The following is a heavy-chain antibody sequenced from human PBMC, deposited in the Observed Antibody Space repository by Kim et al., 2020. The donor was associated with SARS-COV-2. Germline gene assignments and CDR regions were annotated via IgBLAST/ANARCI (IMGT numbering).Heavy chain of an antibody. D-gene: IGHD6-6*01. CDR2: IKSNTDGGTT. V-gene: IGHV3-15*01. CDR1: GFTFSNAW. CDR3: TTPIYSSSSHYYYYG. Sequence: GGSLRLSCAASGFTFSNAWMSWVRQAPGKGLEWVGRIKSNTDGGTTDYAAPVKGRFTISRDDSKNTLYLQMNSLKTEDTAVYYCTTPIYSSSSHYYYYG. J-gene: IGHJ6*01.